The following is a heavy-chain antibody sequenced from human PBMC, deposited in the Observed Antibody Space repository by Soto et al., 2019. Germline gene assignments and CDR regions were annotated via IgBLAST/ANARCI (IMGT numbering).Heavy chain of an antibody. Sequence: EVQLVESGGGSVQPGESLRLSCAASGFSFRDYDMHWVRQRKGKGLEWVSALGAARDPYYVGSVKGRFSGSRDNAQISLFLQMNNLRVDDTAVYFCARAYLGRLPRRADYYYAMDVWGRGTTVTVSS. CDR3: ARAYLGRLPRRADYYYAMDV. V-gene: IGHV3-13*05. J-gene: IGHJ6*02. D-gene: IGHD1-26*01. CDR2: LGAARDP. CDR1: GFSFRDYD.